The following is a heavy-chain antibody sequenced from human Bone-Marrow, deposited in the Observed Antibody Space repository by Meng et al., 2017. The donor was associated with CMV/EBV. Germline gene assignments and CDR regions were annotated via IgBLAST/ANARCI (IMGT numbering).Heavy chain of an antibody. J-gene: IGHJ5*02. CDR3: ARRASDSSGYYPLNWFDP. CDR1: GYTLASHA. Sequence: ASVKVSCKASGYTLASHAINWVRQAPGQGLEWVGWISTANGSTSYAQKFQGRVTMTRDTSTSTVYMELSSLRSEDTAVYYCARRASDSSGYYPLNWFDPWGQGTLVTVSS. V-gene: IGHV1-18*01. CDR2: ISTANGST. D-gene: IGHD3-22*01.